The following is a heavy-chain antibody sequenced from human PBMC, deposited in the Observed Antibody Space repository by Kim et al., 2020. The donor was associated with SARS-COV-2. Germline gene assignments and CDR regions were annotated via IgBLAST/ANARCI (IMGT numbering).Heavy chain of an antibody. CDR2: IWYDGSNK. D-gene: IGHD3-3*01. CDR3: ARDTRITIFGVTNGGAFDI. V-gene: IGHV3-33*01. CDR1: GFTFSSYG. J-gene: IGHJ3*02. Sequence: GGSLRLSCAASGFTFSSYGMHWVRQAPGKGLEWVAVIWYDGSNKYYEDSVKGRFTISRDNSKNTLYLQMNSLRAEDTAVYYCARDTRITIFGVTNGGAFDIWGQGTMVTVSS.